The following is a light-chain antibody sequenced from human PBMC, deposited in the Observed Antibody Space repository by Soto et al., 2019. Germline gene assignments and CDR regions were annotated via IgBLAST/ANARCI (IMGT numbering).Light chain of an antibody. Sequence: DIKMTQSPSSVSASVGDRVTITCRASQDISSWLAWYQQKPGKAPNLLIYAASSLQSGVPPRFSGSGSGTDFTLTISSLQPEDFATYYCQQANSFPYTFGQGARLEIK. J-gene: IGKJ5*01. CDR1: QDISSW. V-gene: IGKV1D-12*01. CDR2: AAS. CDR3: QQANSFPYT.